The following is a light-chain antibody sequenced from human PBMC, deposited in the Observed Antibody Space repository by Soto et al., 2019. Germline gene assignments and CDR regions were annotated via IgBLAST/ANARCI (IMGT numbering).Light chain of an antibody. V-gene: IGKV3-15*01. CDR2: GAS. CDR1: QSVSSH. Sequence: EIVMTQSPATLSVSAGERATLSCRASQSVSSHLAWYQQKRGQAPRLLIYGASTWATGIPARFSGSGSGMDFTLTIRNLRSEDCAVYYRQQYNNWRGTLSQGTEVDIK. CDR3: QQYNNWRGT. J-gene: IGKJ1*01.